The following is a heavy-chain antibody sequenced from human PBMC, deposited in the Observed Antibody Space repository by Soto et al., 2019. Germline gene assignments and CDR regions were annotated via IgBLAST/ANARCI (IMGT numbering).Heavy chain of an antibody. CDR2: ISGSGGST. CDR3: AKDSPSIAARPGYFDY. J-gene: IGHJ4*02. V-gene: IGHV3-23*01. CDR1: GFTFSSYA. D-gene: IGHD6-6*01. Sequence: PGGSLRLSCAASGFTFSSYAMSWVRQAPGKGLEWVSAISGSGGSTYYADSVKGRFTISRDNSKNTLYLQMNSLRAEDTAVYYCAKDSPSIAARPGYFDYWGQGTLVTVSS.